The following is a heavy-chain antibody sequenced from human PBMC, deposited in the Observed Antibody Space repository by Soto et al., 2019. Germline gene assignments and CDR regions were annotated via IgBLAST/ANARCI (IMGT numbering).Heavy chain of an antibody. V-gene: IGHV3-15*01. CDR1: GFPFSDAW. CDR3: TTDPSFAGAYCSSGSCYRSYGMDV. D-gene: IGHD2-15*01. Sequence: GGSLRLSCAASGFPFSDAWIRWVRQPPGKGLEWVGRIKSNTDGGATDYAAPVKGRFTISRDDSKNTLYLQMNSLTTADTAVYYCTTDPSFAGAYCSSGSCYRSYGMDVWGQGTTVTVSS. J-gene: IGHJ6*02. CDR2: IKSNTDGGAT.